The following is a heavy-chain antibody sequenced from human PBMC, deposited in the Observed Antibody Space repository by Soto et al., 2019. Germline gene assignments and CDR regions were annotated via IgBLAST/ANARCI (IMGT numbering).Heavy chain of an antibody. CDR2: INHSETT. Sequence: SETLSLTCAVYGGSFSGYYWSWIRQPPGKGLEWIGEINHSETTNYNPSLKSRVTISEDTSKSQFSMKLGSVTAADTAVYYCARVPLQPSYSSSGMDVWGQGTSVTVPS. CDR1: GGSFSGYY. CDR3: ARVPLQPSYSSSGMDV. D-gene: IGHD4-4*01. V-gene: IGHV4-34*01. J-gene: IGHJ6*02.